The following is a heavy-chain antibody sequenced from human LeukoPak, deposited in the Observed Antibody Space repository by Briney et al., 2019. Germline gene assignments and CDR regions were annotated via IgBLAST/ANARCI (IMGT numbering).Heavy chain of an antibody. CDR1: GYTFTSYD. V-gene: IGHV1-8*03. CDR2: MNPNSGNT. CDR3: AKDPGGGDRGRRNWFDP. J-gene: IGHJ5*02. Sequence: GASVKVSCKASGYTFTSYDINWVRQATGQGLEWMGWMNPNSGNTGYAQKFQGRVTITRNTSISTAYMELSSLRSEDTAVYYCAKDPGGGDRGRRNWFDPWGQGTLVTVSS. D-gene: IGHD2-21*02.